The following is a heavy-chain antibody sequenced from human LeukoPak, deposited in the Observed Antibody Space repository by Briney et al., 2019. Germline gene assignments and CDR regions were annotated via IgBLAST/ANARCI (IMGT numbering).Heavy chain of an antibody. V-gene: IGHV1-69*05. CDR2: IIPIFGTA. CDR1: GGTFSSYA. CDR3: ARDRGGWYQEKNWFDP. D-gene: IGHD6-19*01. Sequence: SVKVSCKASGGTFSSYAISWVRQAPGQGLEWMGGIIPIFGTANYAQKFQGRVTMTRDMSTSTVYMELSSLRSEDTAVYYCARDRGGWYQEKNWFDPWGQGTLVTVSS. J-gene: IGHJ5*02.